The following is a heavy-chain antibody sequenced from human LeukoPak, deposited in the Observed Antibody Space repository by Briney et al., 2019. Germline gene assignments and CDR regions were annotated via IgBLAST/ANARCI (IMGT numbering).Heavy chain of an antibody. Sequence: PSETLSLTCAVYSGSFSDYYWGWIRQPPGKGLEWIGSIYYTGSTYYNPSLRSRVTISVDTSKNQFSLKLRSVTAADTAVYYCASLSSEFSEYSDSSRNWFDPWGQGTLVTISS. CDR3: ASLSSEFSEYSDSSRNWFDP. J-gene: IGHJ5*02. CDR1: SGSFSDYY. D-gene: IGHD6-6*01. V-gene: IGHV4-34*01. CDR2: IYYTGST.